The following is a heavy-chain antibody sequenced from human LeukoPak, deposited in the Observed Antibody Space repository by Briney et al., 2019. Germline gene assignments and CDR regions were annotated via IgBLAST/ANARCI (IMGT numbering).Heavy chain of an antibody. J-gene: IGHJ6*03. Sequence: KPGGSLRLSCSASESLNGYAMSWVRQAPGMGLEWVASISSSGSNMYYADSVKGRFIISRDNAKKSLSLEMNSLTSHDTAIYYCARCALGVWVDNYYMDVWGTGTTVIVSS. CDR2: ISSSGSNM. CDR3: ARCALGVWVDNYYMDV. D-gene: IGHD3-16*01. CDR1: ESLNGYA. V-gene: IGHV3-21*01.